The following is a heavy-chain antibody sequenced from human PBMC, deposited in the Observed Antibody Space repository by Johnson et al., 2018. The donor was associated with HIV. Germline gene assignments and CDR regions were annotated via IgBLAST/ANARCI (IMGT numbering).Heavy chain of an antibody. CDR3: TTDPWGSDAFDI. D-gene: IGHD7-27*01. J-gene: IGHJ3*02. V-gene: IGHV3-15*01. Sequence: MQLVESGGGVVQPGRSLRLSCAASGFTFSNAWMSWVRQAPGKGLEWVGRIKSTTDGGTTDYAAPVKGRFTISRDDSKNTLYLQMNSLKTEDTAVYYCTTDPWGSDAFDIWGQGTMVTVSS. CDR2: IKSTTDGGTT. CDR1: GFTFSNAW.